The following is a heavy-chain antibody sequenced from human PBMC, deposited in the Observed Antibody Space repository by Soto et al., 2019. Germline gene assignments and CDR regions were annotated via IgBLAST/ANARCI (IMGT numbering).Heavy chain of an antibody. D-gene: IGHD6-19*01. Sequence: EVQLVESGGGLVQPGGSLRLSCVASGFTFSTDSMNWVRQAPGKGLEWVAHISTSGATRYYADSVKGRFTISRDNAKTSLYLQMDSLRNEDTAVYYCEGFFGSGFDYWGQGTLVTVSS. CDR3: EGFFGSGFDY. CDR1: GFTFSTDS. CDR2: ISTSGATR. V-gene: IGHV3-48*02. J-gene: IGHJ4*02.